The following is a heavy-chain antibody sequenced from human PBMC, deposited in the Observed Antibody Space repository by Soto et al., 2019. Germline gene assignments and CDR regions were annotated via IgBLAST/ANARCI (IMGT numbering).Heavy chain of an antibody. CDR3: ARHLRPSCSGGSCYGNFDY. CDR2: IYYSGST. CDR1: GGSISSYY. Sequence: SGTLSLTCTVSGGSISSYYWSWIRQPPGKGLEWIGYIYYSGSTNYNPSLKSRVTISVDTSKNQFSLKLSSVTAADTAVYYCARHLRPSCSGGSCYGNFDYWGQGTLVTVSS. J-gene: IGHJ4*02. V-gene: IGHV4-59*08. D-gene: IGHD2-15*01.